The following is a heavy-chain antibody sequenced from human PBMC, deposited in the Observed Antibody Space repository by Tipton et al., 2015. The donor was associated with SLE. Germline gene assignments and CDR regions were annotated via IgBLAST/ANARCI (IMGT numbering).Heavy chain of an antibody. CDR2: IYYSGST. J-gene: IGHJ4*02. V-gene: IGHV4-39*02. CDR3: ARDPIAVAYFDY. Sequence: TLSLTCTVSGGSISSSSYYWGWIRQPPGKGLEWIGSIYYSGSTYYNPSLKSRVTISVDTSKNQFSLKLSSVTAADTAVYYCARDPIAVAYFDYWGQGTLVTVSS. CDR1: GGSISSSSYY. D-gene: IGHD6-19*01.